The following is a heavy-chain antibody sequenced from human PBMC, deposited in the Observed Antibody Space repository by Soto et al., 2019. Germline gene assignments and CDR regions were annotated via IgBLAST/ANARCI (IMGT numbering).Heavy chain of an antibody. D-gene: IGHD2-2*01. CDR2: IYYTGST. V-gene: IGHV4-59*01. CDR1: GGSISSYY. Sequence: SETLSLTCTVSGGSISSYYWSWIRQPPGKGLEWIGYIYYTGSTNYNPSLKSRVTISVDTSKNQFSLKLSSVTAADTAVYYCARGAYCIRTSCYSFPFDYWGQGTLVTVSS. CDR3: ARGAYCIRTSCYSFPFDY. J-gene: IGHJ4*02.